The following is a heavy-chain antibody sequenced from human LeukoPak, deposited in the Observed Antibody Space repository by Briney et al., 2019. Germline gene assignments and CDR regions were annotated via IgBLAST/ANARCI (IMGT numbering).Heavy chain of an antibody. Sequence: SLRLSCAASGFTFSTYSMNWVRQAPGKGLEWVSGISWNSGSIGYADPVKGRFTISRDNAKNSLYLQMNSLRAEDTALYYCASHADTAMAAGFDYWGQGTLVTVSS. CDR3: ASHADTAMAAGFDY. D-gene: IGHD5-18*01. CDR1: GFTFSTYS. V-gene: IGHV3-9*01. CDR2: ISWNSGSI. J-gene: IGHJ4*02.